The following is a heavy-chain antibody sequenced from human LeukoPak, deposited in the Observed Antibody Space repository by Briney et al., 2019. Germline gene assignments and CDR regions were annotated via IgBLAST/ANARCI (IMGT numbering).Heavy chain of an antibody. D-gene: IGHD6-19*01. CDR1: GGSISSSSYY. CDR2: IYYSGST. CDR3: ASVEARSSDLDY. Sequence: SETLSLTCTVSGGSISSSSYYWGWIRQPPGKGLEWIGSIYYSGSTYYNPSLKSRVSISVDTSKNQFSLKLSSVTAADTAVYYCASVEARSSDLDYWGQGTLVTVSS. J-gene: IGHJ4*02. V-gene: IGHV4-39*01.